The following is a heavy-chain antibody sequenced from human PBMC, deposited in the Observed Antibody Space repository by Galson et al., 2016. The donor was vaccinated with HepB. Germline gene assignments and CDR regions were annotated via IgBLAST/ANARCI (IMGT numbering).Heavy chain of an antibody. D-gene: IGHD6-19*01. Sequence: SLRLSCAASGFTFSSYAMSWVRQAPGKGLEWVSTLSGSGGSTYYADSVKGRFTISRDNSKNTLYLQMNSLRAEDTAVYYCEKLYGWYGSCYFQHWGQGTLVTVSA. CDR3: EKLYGWYGSCYFQH. V-gene: IGHV3-23*01. CDR1: GFTFSSYA. CDR2: LSGSGGST. J-gene: IGHJ1*01.